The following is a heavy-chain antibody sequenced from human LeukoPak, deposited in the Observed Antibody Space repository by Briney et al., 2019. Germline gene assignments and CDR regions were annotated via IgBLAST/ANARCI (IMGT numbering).Heavy chain of an antibody. CDR1: GYTFTSYG. D-gene: IGHD3-16*02. Sequence: GASVKVSCKASGYTFTSYGISWVRQAPGQGLEWMGWISAYNGNTNYAQKLQGRVTMTTVTSTSTAYMELRSLRSDDTAVYYCARLRLGELSPTPDYYYYGMDVWGKGTTVTVSS. CDR2: ISAYNGNT. CDR3: ARLRLGELSPTPDYYYYGMDV. J-gene: IGHJ6*04. V-gene: IGHV1-18*04.